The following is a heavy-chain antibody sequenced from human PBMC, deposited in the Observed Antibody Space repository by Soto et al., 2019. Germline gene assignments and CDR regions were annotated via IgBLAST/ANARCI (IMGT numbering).Heavy chain of an antibody. D-gene: IGHD3-22*01. J-gene: IGHJ5*02. CDR1: GFTFSSYG. Sequence: PGGSLRLSCAASGFTFSSYGMHWVRQAPGKGLEWVAVIWYDGSNKYYADSVKGRFTISRDNSKNTLYMQMNSLRAEDTAVYYCARDRVDYYDISGCSARLFDPWGQGTLVTVSS. CDR3: ARDRVDYYDISGCSARLFDP. V-gene: IGHV3-33*01. CDR2: IWYDGSNK.